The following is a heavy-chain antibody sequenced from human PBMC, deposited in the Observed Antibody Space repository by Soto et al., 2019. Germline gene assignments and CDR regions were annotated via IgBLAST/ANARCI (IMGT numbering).Heavy chain of an antibody. Sequence: GGSLRLSCAASGFTFSSYAMSWVRQAPGKGLEWVSAISGSGGSTYYADSVKGRFTISRDNSKNTLYLQMNSLRAEDTAVYYCAKGPRAYYYDSSGYIESWGQGTLVTVSS. CDR2: ISGSGGST. V-gene: IGHV3-23*01. CDR3: AKGPRAYYYDSSGYIES. CDR1: GFTFSSYA. J-gene: IGHJ4*02. D-gene: IGHD3-22*01.